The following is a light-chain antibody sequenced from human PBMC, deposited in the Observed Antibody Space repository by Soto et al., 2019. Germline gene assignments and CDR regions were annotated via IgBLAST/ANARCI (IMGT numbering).Light chain of an antibody. CDR3: QQYENLTLT. CDR1: VDIKDY. V-gene: IGKV1-33*01. J-gene: IGKJ4*01. Sequence: DIQMTQSPSSLSSSVGHRVTITCQASVDIKDYLSLCQQKSGKAPELXXDDXSDLETGGPSRLSGSGSGTDFTFPINSLQPEDIATYYFQQYENLTLTFGGGTKVDIK. CDR2: DXS.